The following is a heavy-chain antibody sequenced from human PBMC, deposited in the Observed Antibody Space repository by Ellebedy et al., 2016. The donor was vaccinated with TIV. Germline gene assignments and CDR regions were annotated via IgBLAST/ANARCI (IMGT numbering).Heavy chain of an antibody. CDR3: ARGSAVPTTVADY. V-gene: IGHV4-61*01. Sequence: MPSETLSLTCTVSGGCVSSGSNYWSWIRQPPGKGLEWIGYIYYSWSTNYNPSLKSRVSISVDTSTNQFSLKLSSVTAADTALYYCARGSAVPTTVADYWGQGTLVTVSS. CDR1: GGCVSSGSNY. CDR2: IYYSWST. J-gene: IGHJ4*02. D-gene: IGHD1-14*01.